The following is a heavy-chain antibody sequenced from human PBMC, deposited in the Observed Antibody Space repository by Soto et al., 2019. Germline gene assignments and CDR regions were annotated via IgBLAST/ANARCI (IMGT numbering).Heavy chain of an antibody. Sequence: GGSLRLSCAASGFTFSSYSMNWVRQAPGKGLEWVSYISSSSSTIYYADSVKGRFTISRDNAKNSLYLQMNSLRDEDTAVYYCARDYGYSGYEGLREFDYWGQGTLVTVSS. CDR2: ISSSSSTI. J-gene: IGHJ4*02. V-gene: IGHV3-48*02. CDR1: GFTFSSYS. CDR3: ARDYGYSGYEGLREFDY. D-gene: IGHD5-12*01.